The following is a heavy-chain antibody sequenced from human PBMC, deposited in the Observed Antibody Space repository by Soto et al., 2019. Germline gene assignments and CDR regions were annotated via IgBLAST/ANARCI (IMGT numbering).Heavy chain of an antibody. D-gene: IGHD6-13*01. Sequence: SGPTLVNPTQTLTLTCTFSGFSLSTSGMRVSWIRQPPGKALEWLARIDWDDDKLYSTSLKTRLTISKDTSKNQVVLTMTNMDPVDTATYNCARSIVAAGNRWLEPWGQGTRVYVSS. CDR1: GFSLSTSGMR. CDR2: IDWDDDK. V-gene: IGHV2-70*04. J-gene: IGHJ5*02. CDR3: ARSIVAAGNRWLEP.